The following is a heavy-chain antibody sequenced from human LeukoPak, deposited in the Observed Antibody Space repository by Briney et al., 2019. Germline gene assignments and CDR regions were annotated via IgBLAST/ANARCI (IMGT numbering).Heavy chain of an antibody. J-gene: IGHJ4*02. CDR3: ARERALDY. CDR2: INPRSGGI. Sequence: GASVKVSCKPIDYTLTDYYIHWVRQAPGQGLEWMGWINPRSGGINYAPKFKGRVTMTRDTSISTAYMELSSLRIDDTALYYCARERALDYWGQGTLVTVSS. V-gene: IGHV1-2*02. CDR1: DYTLTDYY.